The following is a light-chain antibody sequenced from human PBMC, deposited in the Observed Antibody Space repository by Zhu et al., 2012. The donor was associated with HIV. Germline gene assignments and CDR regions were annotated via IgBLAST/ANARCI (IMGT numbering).Light chain of an antibody. CDR3: QQLNSYPIT. CDR1: QGISTY. Sequence: DIQLTQSPSFLSAFVGDRVSITCRASQGISTYLAWYQQKAGRAPNVLIYEASRLQSEVPSRFSGSGSGTEFSLTISSLQPEDSGTYYCQQLNSYPITFGQGTRLEIK. CDR2: EAS. V-gene: IGKV1-9*01. J-gene: IGKJ5*01.